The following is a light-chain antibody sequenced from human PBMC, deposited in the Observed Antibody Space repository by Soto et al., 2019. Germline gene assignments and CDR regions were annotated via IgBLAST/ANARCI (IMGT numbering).Light chain of an antibody. CDR1: QGISTF. CDR3: QQLNSYPLT. CDR2: AAS. J-gene: IGKJ4*01. V-gene: IGKV1-9*01. Sequence: DIQLTRSPSFLSASVGDRVTITCRASQGISTFLAWYQQKPGEAPKLLIYAASILQSGVPSRFRGSGSGTDFTLTISRLQPEDFATYFCQQLNSYPLTFGGGTKVDIK.